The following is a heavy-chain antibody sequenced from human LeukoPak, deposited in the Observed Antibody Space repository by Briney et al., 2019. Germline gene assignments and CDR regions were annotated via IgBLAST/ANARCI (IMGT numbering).Heavy chain of an antibody. CDR1: GGSISSYY. Sequence: KPSETLFLTCTVSGGSISSYYWSWIRQPAGKGLEWIGRFYSGGSTDYNPSLKSRVTMSVDTSKNQFSLKLSSVTAADTAVYYCARAKYDFWRALSENGWFDPWGQGTLVTVSS. CDR2: FYSGGST. CDR3: ARAKYDFWRALSENGWFDP. V-gene: IGHV4-4*07. J-gene: IGHJ5*02. D-gene: IGHD3-3*01.